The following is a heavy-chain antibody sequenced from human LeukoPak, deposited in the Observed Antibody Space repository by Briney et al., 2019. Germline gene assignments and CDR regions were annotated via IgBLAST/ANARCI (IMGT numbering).Heavy chain of an antibody. CDR3: ARGLYGSGKYNWFDP. CDR1: GGSFSGYY. V-gene: IGHV4-34*01. D-gene: IGHD3-10*01. Sequence: PSETLSLTCAVYGGSFSGYYWSWIRQPPGKGLEWIGEINHSGSTNYNPSLKSRVTISVDTSKNQFSLKLSSVTAADTAVYYCARGLYGSGKYNWFDPWGQGTLVTVSS. J-gene: IGHJ5*02. CDR2: INHSGST.